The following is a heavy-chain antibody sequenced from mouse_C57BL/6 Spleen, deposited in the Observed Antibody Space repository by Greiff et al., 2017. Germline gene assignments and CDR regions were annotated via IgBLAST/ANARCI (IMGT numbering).Heavy chain of an antibody. D-gene: IGHD1-1*01. CDR3: ARSTAVVPYYFDY. CDR1: GYAFSSYW. Sequence: VQLQQSGAELVKPGASVKISCKASGYAFSSYWMNWVKQRPGKGLEWIGQIYPGDGDTNYNGKFKGKATLTADKSSSTAYMQLSSLTSEDSAVYFGARSTAVVPYYFDYWGQGTTLTVSS. J-gene: IGHJ2*01. CDR2: IYPGDGDT. V-gene: IGHV1-80*01.